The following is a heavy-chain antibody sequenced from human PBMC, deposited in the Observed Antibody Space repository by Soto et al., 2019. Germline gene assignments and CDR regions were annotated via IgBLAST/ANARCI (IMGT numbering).Heavy chain of an antibody. D-gene: IGHD3-22*01. V-gene: IGHV4-39*01. CDR2: IYYSGNT. J-gene: IGHJ4*02. Sequence: QVQLRESGPGLVKPSETLTLTCNVSGSSFSTTKYHWGWIRQPPGRGLEWIASIYYSGNTHYNPSLKSRVTSSVDTSKDQFCLKLTSVTATDAASYYCVRGLSSGYNYFDFWGQGTLVAVSS. CDR1: GSSFSTTKYH. CDR3: VRGLSSGYNYFDF.